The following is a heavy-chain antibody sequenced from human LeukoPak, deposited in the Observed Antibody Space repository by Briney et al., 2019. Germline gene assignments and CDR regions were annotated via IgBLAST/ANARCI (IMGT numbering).Heavy chain of an antibody. J-gene: IGHJ6*02. CDR1: GFTLSSYG. V-gene: IGHV3-30-3*01. CDR3: GQSRNYYYGMDV. D-gene: IGHD4-11*01. CDR2: ISYDGSKK. Sequence: PGGSLRLSCAASGFTLSSYGMHWVRQAPGKGLEWVAVISYDGSKKYYADSVKGRFTISRDNSKNTLYLQMNSLRGEDTAVYYCGQSRNYYYGMDVWGQGTTVTVSS.